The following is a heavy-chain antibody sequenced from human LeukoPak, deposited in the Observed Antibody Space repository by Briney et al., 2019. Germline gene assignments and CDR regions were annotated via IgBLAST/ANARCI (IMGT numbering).Heavy chain of an antibody. D-gene: IGHD3-3*01. Sequence: PGGSLRLSCAASGFAFNNYVINWVRQAPGKGLEWGSGISGSGGSTYYAASVRGCFIISRDSSKNTICLQMSSLRAEDTAAYYCARGPNSDFWSGYSHYMDVWGKGTTAFGSS. CDR1: GFAFNNYV. J-gene: IGHJ6*03. CDR3: ARGPNSDFWSGYSHYMDV. CDR2: ISGSGGST. V-gene: IGHV3-23*01.